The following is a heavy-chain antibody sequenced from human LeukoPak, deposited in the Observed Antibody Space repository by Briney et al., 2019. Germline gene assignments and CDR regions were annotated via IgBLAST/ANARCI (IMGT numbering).Heavy chain of an antibody. CDR3: AKEGYYGSGSTSFGNFDY. Sequence: GGSLRLSCAASGFIFSSYAMSGVRQAPGKGLEGVSGSSGGGGSTYYADCVKGRFTISRDNSTNTLYLQMHSLRAEDTAVYYCAKEGYYGSGSTSFGNFDYWGQGTLVTVSS. J-gene: IGHJ4*02. V-gene: IGHV3-23*01. CDR1: GFIFSSYA. D-gene: IGHD3-10*01. CDR2: SSGGGGST.